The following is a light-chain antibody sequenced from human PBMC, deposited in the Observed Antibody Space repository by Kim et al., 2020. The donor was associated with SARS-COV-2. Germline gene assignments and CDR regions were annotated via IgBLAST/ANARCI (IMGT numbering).Light chain of an antibody. CDR3: QQSYSAPIT. CDR1: QSISDY. V-gene: IGKV1-39*01. Sequence: DIQMTQSPSSLSASVGDRVTITCRASQSISDYLNWSQQKPGKDPKLLIYAASNLQSGVPSRFSGSGSGTDFTLTISSLQPEDFATYFCQQSYSAPITFGGGTKVEI. J-gene: IGKJ4*01. CDR2: AAS.